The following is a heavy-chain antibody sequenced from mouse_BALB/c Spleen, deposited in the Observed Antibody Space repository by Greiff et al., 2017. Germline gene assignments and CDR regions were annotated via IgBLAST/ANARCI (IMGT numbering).Heavy chain of an antibody. J-gene: IGHJ4*01. CDR2: ISSGSSTI. V-gene: IGHV5-17*02. CDR3: ARGNWPYAMDY. Sequence: EVKLVESGGGLVQPGGSRKLSCAASGFTFSSFGMHWVRQAPEKGLEWVAYISSGSSTIYYADTVKGRFTISRDNPKNTLFLQMTSIRSEDTAMYYWARGNWPYAMDYWGQGTSVTVSS. D-gene: IGHD2-1*01. CDR1: GFTFSSFG.